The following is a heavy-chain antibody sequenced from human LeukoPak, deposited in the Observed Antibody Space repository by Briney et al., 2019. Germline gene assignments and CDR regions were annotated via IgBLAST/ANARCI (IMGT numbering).Heavy chain of an antibody. CDR1: GFAFNTYG. D-gene: IGHD4-17*01. Sequence: GGSLTHLCAASGFAFNTYGTSWVRQAPGKGLEWVADISYDGSNKYYADSVKGRFTISRDNSKNTLYLQMHSLTAEDTAVYYCARDRRMTTVTPGYYGMDVCEQGITVTVSS. CDR3: ARDRRMTTVTPGYYGMDV. V-gene: IGHV3-30*03. J-gene: IGHJ6*01. CDR2: ISYDGSNK.